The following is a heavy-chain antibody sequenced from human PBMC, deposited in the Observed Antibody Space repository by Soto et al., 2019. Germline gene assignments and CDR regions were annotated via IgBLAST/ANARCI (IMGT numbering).Heavy chain of an antibody. CDR3: AGSYKYGSGTFDAFDI. V-gene: IGHV1-69*01. J-gene: IGHJ3*02. CDR1: GGTFSSYA. Sequence: QVQLVQSGTEVKKPGSSVKVSCKASGGTFSSYAISWVRQAPGQGLEWMGGIIPTFGTTNYAQRFQGRVSITADESTSTTYMELSSLRSEDTAVYYCAGSYKYGSGTFDAFDIWGQGTLVTVSS. CDR2: IIPTFGTT. D-gene: IGHD3-10*01.